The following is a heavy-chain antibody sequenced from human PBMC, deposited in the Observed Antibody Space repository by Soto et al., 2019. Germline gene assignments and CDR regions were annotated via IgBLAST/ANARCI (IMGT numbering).Heavy chain of an antibody. J-gene: IGHJ4*02. Sequence: GGSLRLSCAASGFTFSSYAMSWVRQAPGKGLEWVSAISGSGGSTYYADSVKGRFTISRDNSKNTLYLQINSLRAEDTAVYYCAKDIYGDYFFDYWGQGTLVTVSS. CDR1: GFTFSSYA. V-gene: IGHV3-23*01. CDR2: ISGSGGST. D-gene: IGHD4-17*01. CDR3: AKDIYGDYFFDY.